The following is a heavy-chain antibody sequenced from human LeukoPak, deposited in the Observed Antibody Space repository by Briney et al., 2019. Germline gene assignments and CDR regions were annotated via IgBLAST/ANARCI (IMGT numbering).Heavy chain of an antibody. CDR1: GFTFSGYY. Sequence: GGSLRLSCAASGFTFSGYYMAWVRQAPGKGLEWVANIKQDGTEKDYVDSVRGRFTISRDNDENSLSLQMNSLKTEDTAVYYCVGGPARIRYWGQGTLVTVSS. CDR2: IKQDGTEK. D-gene: IGHD3-16*01. V-gene: IGHV3-7*03. J-gene: IGHJ4*02. CDR3: VGGPARIRY.